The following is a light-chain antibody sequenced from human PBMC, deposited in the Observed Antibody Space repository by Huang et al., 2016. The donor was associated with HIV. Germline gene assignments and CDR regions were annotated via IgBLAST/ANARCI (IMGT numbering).Light chain of an antibody. J-gene: IGKJ2*01. CDR3: QQSYNLPYT. CDR1: QSITTD. Sequence: DIQMTQSPPSLSASLGDRVTITCRASQSITTDVNWYRHKPGEAPELLIHATSTLHNGVPSRLSGGGSGTDFTLTITNLQPEDVASYYCQQSYNLPYTFGRGTKVDIK. CDR2: ATS. V-gene: IGKV1-39*01.